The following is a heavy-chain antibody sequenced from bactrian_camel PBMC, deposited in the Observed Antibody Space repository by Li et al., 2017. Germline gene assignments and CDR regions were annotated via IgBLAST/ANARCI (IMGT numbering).Heavy chain of an antibody. CDR1: GFKFSNYA. CDR2: ITPYDGRT. V-gene: IGHV3S31*01. Sequence: DVQLVESGGGLARPGGSLTLSCAASGFKFSNYAMYWVRQSPGKRGTWVSSITPYDGRTYYQDSVKGRFTISEDSARTTLWLEMSNLKPEDTATYYCAGAFGRYSYDLTAIGFENWGQGTQVTVS. CDR3: AGAFGRYSYDLTAIGFEN. J-gene: IGHJ4*01. D-gene: IGHD1*01.